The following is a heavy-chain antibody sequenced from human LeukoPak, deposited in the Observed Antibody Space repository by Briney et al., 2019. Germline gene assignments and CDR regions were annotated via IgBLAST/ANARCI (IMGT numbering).Heavy chain of an antibody. CDR2: IKQDGSEK. CDR3: AKERFSGYDLVPIFDY. CDR1: GFTFSSYW. D-gene: IGHD5-12*01. Sequence: GGSLRLSCAASGFTFSSYWMSWVRQAPGKGLEWVANIKQDGSEKYYVDSVKGRFTISRDNAKNSLYLQMNSLRVEDTAVYYCAKERFSGYDLVPIFDYWGQGTLVTVSS. V-gene: IGHV3-7*01. J-gene: IGHJ4*02.